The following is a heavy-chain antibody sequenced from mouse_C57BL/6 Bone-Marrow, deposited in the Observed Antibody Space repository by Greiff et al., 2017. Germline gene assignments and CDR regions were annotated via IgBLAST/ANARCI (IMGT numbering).Heavy chain of an antibody. CDR1: GYTFTSYW. Sequence: QVQLQQPGAELVMPGASVKLSCKASGYTFTSYWMHWVKQRPGQGLEWIGEIDPSDSYTNYNQKFKGKSTFTVDKSSSTAYMQLSSRTSEDSAVYYCACCGNYDSSLFAYWGQGTLVTVSA. D-gene: IGHD2-4*01. J-gene: IGHJ3*01. CDR2: IDPSDSYT. CDR3: ACCGNYDSSLFAY. V-gene: IGHV1-69*01.